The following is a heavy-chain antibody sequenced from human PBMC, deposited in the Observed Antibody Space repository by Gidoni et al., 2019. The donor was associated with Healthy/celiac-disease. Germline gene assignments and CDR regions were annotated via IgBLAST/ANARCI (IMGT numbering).Heavy chain of an antibody. Sequence: QVQLVESGGGLVKPGGSLRLSCAASGFTFSDYYMSWIRQAPGKGLEWVSYISSSGSTIYYADSVKGRFTISRDNAKNSLYLQMNSLRAEDTAVYYCASTACGGDCYFSPDAFDIWGQGTMVTVSS. D-gene: IGHD2-21*02. CDR3: ASTACGGDCYFSPDAFDI. J-gene: IGHJ3*02. V-gene: IGHV3-11*01. CDR2: ISSSGSTI. CDR1: GFTFSDYY.